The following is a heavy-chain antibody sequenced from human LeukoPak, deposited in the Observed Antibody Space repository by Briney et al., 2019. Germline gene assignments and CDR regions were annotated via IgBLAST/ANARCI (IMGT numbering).Heavy chain of an antibody. J-gene: IGHJ5*02. Sequence: SETLSLTCTVSGGSISSSSYYWGWIRQPPGKGLEWIGSIYYSGSTYYNPSLKSRVTISVDTSKNQFSLKLSSVTAADTAVYYCARQPISYSTSNWFDPWGQGTLVTVSS. CDR3: ARQPISYSTSNWFDP. V-gene: IGHV4-39*01. CDR2: IYYSGST. CDR1: GGSISSSSYY. D-gene: IGHD2-2*01.